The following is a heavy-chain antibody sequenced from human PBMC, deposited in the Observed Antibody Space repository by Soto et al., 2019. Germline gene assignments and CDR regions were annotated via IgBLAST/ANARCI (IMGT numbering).Heavy chain of an antibody. J-gene: IGHJ4*02. D-gene: IGHD6-13*01. V-gene: IGHV1-18*01. CDR2: ISPYDGNT. CDR3: ARDDRAAAAGTTYYFDY. Sequence: QVQLVQSEAEVKKLGASVKVSCKASGYIFTNYGLSWVREAPGQGLQWVAWISPYDGNTHYAQNLQGRVTETTDTSTSTAYMELRSLRSDDTAVYFCARDDRAAAAGTTYYFDYWGQGTLVTVSS. CDR1: GYIFTNYG.